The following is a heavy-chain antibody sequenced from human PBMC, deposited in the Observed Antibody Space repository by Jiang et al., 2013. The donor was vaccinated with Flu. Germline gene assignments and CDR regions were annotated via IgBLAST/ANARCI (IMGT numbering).Heavy chain of an antibody. CDR1: GFTFSNAW. Sequence: AASGFTFSNAWMSWVRQAPGKGLEWVGRIKSKTDGGTTDYIAPGKGRFTISRDDSKNTLYLQMNSLKTEDTAVYYCARDHSYGYLEVAFYYYGMDVWGQGTTVTVSS. D-gene: IGHD5-18*01. J-gene: IGHJ6*02. CDR2: IKSKTDGGTT. CDR3: ARDHSYGYLEVAFYYYGMDV. V-gene: IGHV3-15*01.